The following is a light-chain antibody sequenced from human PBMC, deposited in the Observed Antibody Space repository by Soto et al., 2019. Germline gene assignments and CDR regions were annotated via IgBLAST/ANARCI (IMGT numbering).Light chain of an antibody. V-gene: IGKV2-24*01. CDR3: MLATHYRPYT. CDR1: QSLEHIDGNTY. J-gene: IGKJ2*01. Sequence: DVVMTQTPLSSPVPLGQPASISCRYSQSLEHIDGNTYLNWLHQRPGQPPRLLIYKVSHRFSGVPDRFSGSGAGTDFTLKISRVEAEDVGIYYCMLATHYRPYTFGPGTKLEIK. CDR2: KVS.